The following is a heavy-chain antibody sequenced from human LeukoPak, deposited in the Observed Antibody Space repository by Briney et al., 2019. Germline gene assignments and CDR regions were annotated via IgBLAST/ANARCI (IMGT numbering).Heavy chain of an antibody. CDR3: ARAKGPNGSGWYLYGWFDP. CDR2: IIPIFGTA. J-gene: IGHJ5*02. Sequence: GASVKVSCKASGGTFSSYAISWVRQAPGQGLEWMGGIIPIFGTANYAQKFQGRVTITTDESTSTAYMELSSLRSEDTAVYYCARAKGPNGSGWYLYGWFDPWGQGTLVTVSS. V-gene: IGHV1-69*05. CDR1: GGTFSSYA. D-gene: IGHD6-19*01.